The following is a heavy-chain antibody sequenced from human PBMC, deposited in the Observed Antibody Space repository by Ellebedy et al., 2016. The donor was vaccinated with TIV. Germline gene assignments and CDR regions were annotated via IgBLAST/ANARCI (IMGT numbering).Heavy chain of an antibody. CDR3: ARVSGATVIRGRHYGMDV. D-gene: IGHD2-21*01. J-gene: IGHJ6*02. CDR1: GGFVRSTDFY. Sequence: MPSETLSLTCTVSGGFVRSTDFYWGWIRQSPGKGLEWIASMYYSGTTYYNPSLKSRATISVDTSTNQVSLKVTSVTAADTGVYYCARVSGATVIRGRHYGMDVWGQGTTVTVSS. CDR2: MYYSGTT. V-gene: IGHV4-39*01.